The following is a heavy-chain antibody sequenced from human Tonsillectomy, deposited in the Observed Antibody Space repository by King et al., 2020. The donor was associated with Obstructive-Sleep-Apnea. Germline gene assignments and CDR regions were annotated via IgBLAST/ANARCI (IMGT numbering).Heavy chain of an antibody. V-gene: IGHV4-38-2*02. D-gene: IGHD3-22*01. CDR3: ARDYYYDSSGYYVDY. J-gene: IGHJ4*02. CDR2: IYHSGGT. Sequence: QLQESGPGLVKPSETLSLTCTVSGYSISRGYYWGWIRQPPGEGLEGVGGIYHSGGTYYNPSLKSRVTISVDTSKNQFSLKLSSVTAADTAVYYCARDYYYDSSGYYVDYWGQGTLVTVSS. CDR1: GYSISRGYY.